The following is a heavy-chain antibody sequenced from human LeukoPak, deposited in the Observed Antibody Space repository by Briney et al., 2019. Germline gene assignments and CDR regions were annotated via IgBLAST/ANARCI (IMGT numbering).Heavy chain of an antibody. J-gene: IGHJ4*02. D-gene: IGHD2-15*01. Sequence: WETLSLTCTVSGGTISSSSYYWGWIRQPPGKGLEWIGSIYYSGSTYYNPSLKSRVTISVDTSKNQFSLKLSAVTAADTAVYYCARLLDIVVVVDAYSDYWGQGTLVTVSS. CDR1: GGTISSSSYY. V-gene: IGHV4-39*01. CDR2: IYYSGST. CDR3: ARLLDIVVVVDAYSDY.